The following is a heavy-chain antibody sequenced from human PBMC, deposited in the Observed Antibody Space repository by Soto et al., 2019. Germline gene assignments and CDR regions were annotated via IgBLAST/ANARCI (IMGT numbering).Heavy chain of an antibody. V-gene: IGHV1-18*04. J-gene: IGHJ6*02. CDR1: GYTFTSYG. D-gene: IGHD6-19*01. CDR3: ARVQFPGIAVATHPDYGMDV. Sequence: QVQLVQSGAEVKKPGASVKVSCKASGYTFTSYGISWVRQAPGQGLEWMGWIGAYNGNTNYAQKLQGRVTMTTDTSTSTAYMELRSLRSDDTAVYYCARVQFPGIAVATHPDYGMDVWGQGTTVTVSS. CDR2: IGAYNGNT.